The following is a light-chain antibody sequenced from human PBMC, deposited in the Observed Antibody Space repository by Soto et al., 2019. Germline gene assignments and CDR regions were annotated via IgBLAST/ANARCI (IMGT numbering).Light chain of an antibody. CDR2: LEGSGSY. V-gene: IGLV4-60*03. J-gene: IGLJ2*01. CDR1: SGHSSYI. Sequence: QPVLTQSSSASASLGSSVKLTCTLSSGHSSYIIAWHQQQPGKAPRYLMKLEGSGSYNKGSGVPDRFSGSSSGADRYLTISNLQSEDEADYYGETWDSNTLVVFGGGTKLTVL. CDR3: ETWDSNTLVV.